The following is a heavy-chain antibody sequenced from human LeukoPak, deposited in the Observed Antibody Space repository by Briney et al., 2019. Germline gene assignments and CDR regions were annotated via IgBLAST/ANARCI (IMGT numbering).Heavy chain of an antibody. J-gene: IGHJ6*03. CDR3: ARGPRGYYDSSGYYYVRIYYMDV. D-gene: IGHD3-22*01. Sequence: PSETLSLTCTVSGYSISSGYYWGWIRQPPGKGLEWIGSIYHSGSTYYNPSLKSRVTISVDTSKNQFSLKLSSVTAADTAVYYCARGPRGYYDSSGYYYVRIYYMDVWGKGTTVTVSS. V-gene: IGHV4-38-2*02. CDR2: IYHSGST. CDR1: GYSISSGYY.